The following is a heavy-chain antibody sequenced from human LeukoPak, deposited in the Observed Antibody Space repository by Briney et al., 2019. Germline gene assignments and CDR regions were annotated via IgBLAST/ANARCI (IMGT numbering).Heavy chain of an antibody. Sequence: PSETLSLTCTVSGVSISSYYWSWIRQPPGKGLEWIGYIYYSGSTNYNPSLKSRVTISVDTSKNQFSLKLSSVTAADTAVYYCARARYCSGGSCSPIDYWGQGTLVTVSS. CDR1: GVSISSYY. D-gene: IGHD2-15*01. CDR2: IYYSGST. V-gene: IGHV4-59*01. J-gene: IGHJ4*02. CDR3: ARARYCSGGSCSPIDY.